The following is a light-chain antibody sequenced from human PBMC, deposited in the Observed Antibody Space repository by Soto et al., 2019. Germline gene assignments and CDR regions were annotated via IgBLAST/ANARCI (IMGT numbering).Light chain of an antibody. CDR3: QQYYKWPLT. CDR1: QSISDT. V-gene: IGKV3-15*01. CDR2: DAS. Sequence: IVLTQSPATLSLSPGGRATLSCRASQSISDTLAWYQQKPGQAPRLLIYDASTRATGIPARLSGSGSGTEFTLTISGLESQDFAVYYCQQYYKWPLTFGGGTKVDIK. J-gene: IGKJ4*01.